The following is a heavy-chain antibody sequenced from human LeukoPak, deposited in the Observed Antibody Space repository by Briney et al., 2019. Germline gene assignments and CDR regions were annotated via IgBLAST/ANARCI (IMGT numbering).Heavy chain of an antibody. Sequence: GGSLRLSCGAPGFTFSSYGMHWVRQAPGKGLEWVAFIRNDGRNKYYADSVKGRFTISRDNAKNSLYLQMNSLRAEDTAVYYCARPHRVQGYYYYMDVWGKGTTVTVSS. CDR3: ARPHRVQGYYYYMDV. CDR1: GFTFSSYG. J-gene: IGHJ6*03. V-gene: IGHV3-30*02. D-gene: IGHD3-10*01. CDR2: IRNDGRNK.